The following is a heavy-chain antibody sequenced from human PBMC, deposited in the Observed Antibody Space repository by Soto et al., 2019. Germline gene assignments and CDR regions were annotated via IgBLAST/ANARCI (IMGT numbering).Heavy chain of an antibody. D-gene: IGHD3-9*01. Sequence: QVQLVESGGGVVQAGRSLRLSCAPYGFTFTSYGFHWVRQAPGKGLEWLALIWYDGSKTYYTDSVKGRFTISRDDSKNMLYLQMDSLRVDDTAVYFCMRDFGTSNYLFDYWGQGTLVTVSS. CDR2: IWYDGSKT. CDR3: MRDFGTSNYLFDY. J-gene: IGHJ4*02. CDR1: GFTFTSYG. V-gene: IGHV3-33*01.